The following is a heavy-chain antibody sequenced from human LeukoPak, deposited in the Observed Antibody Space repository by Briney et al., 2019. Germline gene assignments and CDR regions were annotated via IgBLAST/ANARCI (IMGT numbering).Heavy chain of an antibody. Sequence: QPGGSLRLSRAASGFTFSNYDMHWVRQAAGKGLEWVSAIGTAGDTYYSASVRGRFTISRENARNSLFLQMSGLSAGDTAVYYCTSSPAYSSSWEAIDNWGQGTLVTVSS. D-gene: IGHD6-13*01. CDR2: IGTAGDT. CDR1: GFTFSNYD. V-gene: IGHV3-13*01. CDR3: TSSPAYSSSWEAIDN. J-gene: IGHJ4*02.